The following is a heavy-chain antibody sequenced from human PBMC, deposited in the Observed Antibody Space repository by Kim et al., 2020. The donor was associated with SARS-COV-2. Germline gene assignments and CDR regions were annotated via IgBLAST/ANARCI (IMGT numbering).Heavy chain of an antibody. CDR3: ARVISSNAVLRYFDWFGPYYYYGMDV. J-gene: IGHJ6*02. D-gene: IGHD3-9*01. CDR1: GYTFTSYD. Sequence: ASVKVSCKASGYTFTSYDINWVRQATGQGLEWMGWMNPNSGNTGYAQKFQGRVTMTRNTSISTAYMELSSLRSEDTAVYYCARVISSNAVLRYFDWFGPYYYYGMDVWGQGTTVTVSS. V-gene: IGHV1-8*01. CDR2: MNPNSGNT.